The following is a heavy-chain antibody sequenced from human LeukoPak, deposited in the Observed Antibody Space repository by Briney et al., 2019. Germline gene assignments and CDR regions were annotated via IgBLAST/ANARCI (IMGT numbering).Heavy chain of an antibody. J-gene: IGHJ4*02. V-gene: IGHV3-9*01. CDR2: ISWNSGTI. CDR3: AKDNRRHYTSGPNPDSLH. Sequence: GGSLRLSCAGSGFIFNNYAMHWVRQPPGKGLEWVSGISWNSGTIDYADSVRGRFTISRGNAKNSLYLQMDSLRVEDTAFYYCAKDNRRHYTSGPNPDSLHWGQGALVTVSS. CDR1: GFIFNNYA. D-gene: IGHD6-19*01.